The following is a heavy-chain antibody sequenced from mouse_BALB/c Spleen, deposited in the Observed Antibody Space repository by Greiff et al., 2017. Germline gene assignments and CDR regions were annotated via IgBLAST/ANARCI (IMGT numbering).Heavy chain of an antibody. CDR2: ISYSGST. V-gene: IGHV3-2*02. J-gene: IGHJ3*01. D-gene: IGHD2-4*01. CDR1: GYSITSDYA. Sequence: EVKLQESGPGLVKPSQSLSLTCTVTGYSITSDYAWNWIRQFPGNKLEWMGYISYSGSTSYNPSLKSRISITRDTSKNQFFLQLNSVTTEDTATYYCARSPATMIEGFAYWGQGTLVTVSA. CDR3: ARSPATMIEGFAY.